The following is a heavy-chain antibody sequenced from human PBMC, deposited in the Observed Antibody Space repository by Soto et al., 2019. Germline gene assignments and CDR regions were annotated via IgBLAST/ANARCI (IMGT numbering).Heavy chain of an antibody. CDR2: IYYSGST. V-gene: IGHV4-30-4*08. D-gene: IGHD5-12*01. CDR3: ARDRGGYERIDY. J-gene: IGHJ4*02. Sequence: SETLSLTCTVSGGSISSSSYYWGWIRQPPGKGLEWIGYIYYSGSTYYNPSLKSRVTISVDTSKNQFSLKLNSVTAAETAVYYCARDRGGYERIDYWGQGTLVTVSS. CDR1: GGSISSSSYY.